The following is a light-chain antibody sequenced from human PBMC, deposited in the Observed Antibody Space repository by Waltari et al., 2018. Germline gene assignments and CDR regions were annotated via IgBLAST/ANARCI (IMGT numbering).Light chain of an antibody. CDR1: QDISNY. CDR2: DAS. CDR3: QQYDGLPPYT. J-gene: IGKJ2*01. V-gene: IGKV1-33*01. Sequence: DIQMTQSPSSLSASVGDRVTITCQASQDISNYLNWYQQKPGRAPKLLIFDASNLQTGAPSRFSGTGSGTHFSFTISSLQPEDFATYYCQQYDGLPPYTFGQGTRLEIK.